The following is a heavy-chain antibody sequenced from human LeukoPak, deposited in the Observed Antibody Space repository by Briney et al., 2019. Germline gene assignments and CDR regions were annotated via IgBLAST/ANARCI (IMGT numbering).Heavy chain of an antibody. CDR3: APQENYHGSGTPGD. CDR2: ISYDGSNK. V-gene: IGHV3-30*03. Sequence: PGRSLRLSCAASGFTFSSYGMHWVRQAPGKGLEWVAVISYDGSNKYYADSVKGRFTISRDNSKNTLYLQMNSLRAEDTAVYYCAPQENYHGSGTPGDWGQGTLVTVSS. CDR1: GFTFSSYG. D-gene: IGHD3-10*01. J-gene: IGHJ4*02.